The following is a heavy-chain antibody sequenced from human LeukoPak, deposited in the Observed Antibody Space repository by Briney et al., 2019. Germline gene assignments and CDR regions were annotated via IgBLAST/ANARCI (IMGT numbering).Heavy chain of an antibody. V-gene: IGHV4-34*01. CDR1: GGSFSGYY. D-gene: IGHD1-26*01. Sequence: SETLSLTCAVYGGSFSGYYWSWIRQPPGRGLEWIGTIYYSGSTYYNPSLKSRVTISVDTSKNQFSLKLSSVTAADTAVYYCARRKVGATGSFDYWGQGTLVTVSS. CDR2: IYYSGST. J-gene: IGHJ4*02. CDR3: ARRKVGATGSFDY.